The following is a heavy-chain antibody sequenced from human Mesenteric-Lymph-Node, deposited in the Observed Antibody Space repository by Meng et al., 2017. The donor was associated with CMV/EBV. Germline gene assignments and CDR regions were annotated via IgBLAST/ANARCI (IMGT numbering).Heavy chain of an antibody. Sequence: GESLKISCAASGFTFSSYSMNWVRQAPGKGLEWVAFIPNDGNNEYYVDSVRGRFTISRDNSKNMVSLQMNSLRAEDTALYYCARDPTGTYYGWFDPWGQGTLVTVSS. J-gene: IGHJ5*02. CDR2: IPNDGNNE. V-gene: IGHV3-30*02. CDR1: GFTFSSYS. CDR3: ARDPTGTYYGWFDP. D-gene: IGHD1-26*01.